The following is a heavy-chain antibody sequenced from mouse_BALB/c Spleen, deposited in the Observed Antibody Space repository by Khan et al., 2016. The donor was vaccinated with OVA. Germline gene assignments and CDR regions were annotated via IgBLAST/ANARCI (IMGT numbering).Heavy chain of an antibody. CDR3: ARRAYYYGRGGFAY. J-gene: IGHJ3*01. D-gene: IGHD1-1*02. V-gene: IGHV5-6*02. Sequence: EVMLVESGGDLVKPGGSLKLSCAASGFTFSTYGMSWVRQTPDKRLEWVATVSTGGGYTYYPDSVKGRFTISRDNAKNTLYLQMSRLKSEDTAMFYRARRAYYYGRGGFAYWGQGTLVTVSA. CDR1: GFTFSTYG. CDR2: VSTGGGYT.